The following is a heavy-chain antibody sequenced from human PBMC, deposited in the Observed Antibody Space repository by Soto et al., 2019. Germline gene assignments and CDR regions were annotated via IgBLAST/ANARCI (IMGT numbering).Heavy chain of an antibody. V-gene: IGHV3-15*07. Sequence: PGGSLRLSCAASGFPFPNAWMNWVRQAPGKGLEWVGRIKSTIDGGRKDYAETVKGKFAISRDASNNMVYLQMNSLKIEDTAVYYCTTDSYSTIIIVRFDYWGHGTLVTVSS. CDR3: TTDSYSTIIIVRFDY. CDR1: GFPFPNAW. D-gene: IGHD3-22*01. CDR2: IKSTIDGGRK. J-gene: IGHJ4*01.